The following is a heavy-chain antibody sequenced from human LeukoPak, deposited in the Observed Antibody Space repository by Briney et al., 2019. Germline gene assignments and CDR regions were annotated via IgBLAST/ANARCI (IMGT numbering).Heavy chain of an antibody. D-gene: IGHD2-2*02. CDR3: ASLEYCSSTSCYIFWGPYFDY. CDR1: GGSISSSSYY. CDR2: IYYSGST. J-gene: IGHJ4*02. Sequence: TPSETLSLTCTVSGGSISSSSYYWGWIRQPPGKGLEWIGSIYYSGSTYYNPSLKSRVTISVDTSKNQFSLKLSSVTAADTAVYYCASLEYCSSTSCYIFWGPYFDYWGQGTLVTVSS. V-gene: IGHV4-39*01.